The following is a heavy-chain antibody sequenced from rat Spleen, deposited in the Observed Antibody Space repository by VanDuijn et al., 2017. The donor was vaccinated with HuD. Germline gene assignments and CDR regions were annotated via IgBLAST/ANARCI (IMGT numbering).Heavy chain of an antibody. D-gene: IGHD1-9*01. Sequence: QVQLKESGPGLEQPSQTLSLTCTVSGFSLTSYHVSWVRQPPGKGLEWMGRMRFDGHTYYNSALKSRLSISRDTSKNQVFLTMNSLQTDDTAIFYCTRDESYGYSFDYWGQGVMVTVSS. V-gene: IGHV2-43*01. J-gene: IGHJ2*01. CDR2: MRFDGHT. CDR3: TRDESYGYSFDY. CDR1: GFSLTSYH.